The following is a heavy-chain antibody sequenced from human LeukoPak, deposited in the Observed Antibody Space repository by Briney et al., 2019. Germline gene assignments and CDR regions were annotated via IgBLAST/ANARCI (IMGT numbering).Heavy chain of an antibody. Sequence: SETLSLTCTVSGGSISSSSYYWGWIRQPPGKGLEWIGRIYTSGSTNYNPSLKSRVTMSVDTSKNQFSLKLSSVTAADTAVYYCARLVRLDDFWSGYFYDYWGQGTLVTVSS. CDR3: ARLVRLDDFWSGYFYDY. V-gene: IGHV4-61*05. CDR1: GGSISSSSYY. D-gene: IGHD3-3*01. CDR2: IYTSGST. J-gene: IGHJ4*02.